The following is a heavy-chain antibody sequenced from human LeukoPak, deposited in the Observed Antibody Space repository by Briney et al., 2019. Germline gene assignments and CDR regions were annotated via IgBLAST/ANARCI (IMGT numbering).Heavy chain of an antibody. J-gene: IGHJ4*02. D-gene: IGHD3-22*01. CDR3: ASQGDSSGYYYYFDY. CDR1: GFTFSSYE. V-gene: IGHV3-48*03. Sequence: GGSLRLSCVVSGFTFSSYEMHWVRQAPGKGLEWVSYISSSDSTIYYADSVKGRFTISRDNAKNSLYLQMNSLRAEDTAVYYCASQGDSSGYYYYFDYWGQGTLVTVSS. CDR2: ISSSDSTI.